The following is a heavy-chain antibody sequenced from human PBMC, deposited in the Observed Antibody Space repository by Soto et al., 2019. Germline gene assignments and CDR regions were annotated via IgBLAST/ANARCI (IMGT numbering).Heavy chain of an antibody. J-gene: IGHJ3*02. Sequence: QEQLVESGGGVVQAGRALRLSCAASGFTFNFFGMHWVRQAHGNGLEWVAGISYDGSEKYYAESVTGRFTMSRDNSKKMVYLEMSSLRPEATSVYYCAKVRRYSFDALDIWGNGTMFPVSS. CDR2: ISYDGSEK. D-gene: IGHD5-12*01. CDR1: GFTFNFFG. V-gene: IGHV3-30*18. CDR3: AKVRRYSFDALDI.